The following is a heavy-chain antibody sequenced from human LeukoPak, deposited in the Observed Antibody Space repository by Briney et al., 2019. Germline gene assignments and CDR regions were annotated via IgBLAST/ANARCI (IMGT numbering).Heavy chain of an antibody. V-gene: IGHV1-18*01. J-gene: IGHJ4*02. CDR3: ARDTNQLTYNDY. CDR1: GYTFTSYG. CDR2: ISTHNGNT. Sequence: ASVRVSCKASGYTFTSYGITWVRQAPGQGLEWMGWISTHNGNTECAQKFQGRVTMTTETSTNTAYMELRSLRSDDTAVYYCARDTNQLTYNDYWGQGTLVAVSS. D-gene: IGHD4/OR15-4a*01.